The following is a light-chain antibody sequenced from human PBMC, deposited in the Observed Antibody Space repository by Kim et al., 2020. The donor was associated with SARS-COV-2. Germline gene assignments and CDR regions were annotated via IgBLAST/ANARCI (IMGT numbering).Light chain of an antibody. CDR2: MAS. Sequence: DIQMTQSPSTLSASVGDTVTITCRASQSISTWLAWYQQKPGKAPKLLIYMASTLESGVPSRFRGSGSGTEFTLTISSLQPDDFATYYCQQYKSYWAFGQGTKVEIK. J-gene: IGKJ1*01. CDR3: QQYKSYWA. CDR1: QSISTW. V-gene: IGKV1-5*03.